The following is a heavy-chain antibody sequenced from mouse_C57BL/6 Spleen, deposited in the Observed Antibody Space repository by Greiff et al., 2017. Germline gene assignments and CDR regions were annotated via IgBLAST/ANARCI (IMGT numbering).Heavy chain of an antibody. Sequence: QVQLKQSGPELVKPGASVKLSCKASGYTFTSYDINWVKQRPGQGLEWIGWIYPRDGSTKYNEKFKGKATLTVDTSSSTAYMELHSLTSEDSAVYFCARWGDYYGSSYWYFDVWGTGTTVTVSS. J-gene: IGHJ1*03. CDR1: GYTFTSYD. D-gene: IGHD1-1*01. CDR3: ARWGDYYGSSYWYFDV. V-gene: IGHV1-85*01. CDR2: IYPRDGST.